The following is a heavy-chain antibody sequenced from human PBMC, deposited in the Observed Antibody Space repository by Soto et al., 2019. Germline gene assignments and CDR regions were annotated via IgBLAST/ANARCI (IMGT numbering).Heavy chain of an antibody. D-gene: IGHD3-10*01. CDR3: ARKGSGIPHANWFDP. Sequence: SETLSLTCAVYGGSFSGYYWSWIRQPPGKGLEWIGEINHSGSTNYNPSLKSRVTISVDTSKNQFSLKLSSVTAADTAVYYCARKGSGIPHANWFDPWGQGTLVTVSS. CDR2: INHSGST. V-gene: IGHV4-34*01. J-gene: IGHJ5*02. CDR1: GGSFSGYY.